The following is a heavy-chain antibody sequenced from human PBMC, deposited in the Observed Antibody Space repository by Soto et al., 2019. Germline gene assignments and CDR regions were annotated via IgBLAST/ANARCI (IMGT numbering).Heavy chain of an antibody. J-gene: IGHJ6*02. CDR3: ARVSGIYYYGMDV. Sequence: ETLSLTCTVSGGSISSYYWSWIRQPPGKGLEWIGYINHSGSTNYNPSLKSRVTISVDTSKNQFSLKLSSVTAADTAVYYCARVSGIYYYGMDVWGQGTTVTVSS. CDR2: INHSGST. V-gene: IGHV4-59*12. D-gene: IGHD3-10*01. CDR1: GGSISSYY.